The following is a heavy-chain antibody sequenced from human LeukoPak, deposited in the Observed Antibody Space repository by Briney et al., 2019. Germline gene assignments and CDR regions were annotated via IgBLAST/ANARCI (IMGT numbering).Heavy chain of an antibody. CDR3: ARLYCSGGSCSSSFDY. J-gene: IGHJ4*02. CDR2: INQDGTGK. D-gene: IGHD2-15*01. CDR1: GFTFSNYW. V-gene: IGHV3-7*04. Sequence: GGSLRLSCTASGFTFSNYWMSWVRQAPGKGLEWVANINQDGTGKYYVDSVKGRFTISGDNAKNSLCLQMNSLRAEDTAVYYCARLYCSGGSCSSSFDYWGQGTLVTVSS.